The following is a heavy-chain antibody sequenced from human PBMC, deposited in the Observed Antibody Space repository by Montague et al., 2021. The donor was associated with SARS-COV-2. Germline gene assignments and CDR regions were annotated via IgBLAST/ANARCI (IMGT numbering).Heavy chain of an antibody. J-gene: IGHJ4*02. D-gene: IGHD4-17*01. CDR1: GFSLSTSGIR. CDR3: ARMTVTTALDY. V-gene: IGHV2-70*04. CDR2: XDWDDDK. Sequence: PELVKPTKTLTLTCTFSGFSLSTSGIRVSWIRQPPGKALEWLARXDWDDDKYYSTSLKTRLTISKDASKNQVVLTMTNMDPVDTATYYCARMTVTTALDYWGQGTLVTVSS.